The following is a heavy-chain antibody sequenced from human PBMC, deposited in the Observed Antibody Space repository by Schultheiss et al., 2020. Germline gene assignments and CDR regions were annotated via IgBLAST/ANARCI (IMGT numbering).Heavy chain of an antibody. Sequence: SQTLSLTCTVSGGSISSGSYYWSWIRQPAGKGLEWIGYIYYSGSTNYNPSLKSRVTISVDTSKNQFSLKLSSVTAADTAVYYCATGYSSSWYVVGHSYYGMDVWGQGTTVTVSS. D-gene: IGHD6-13*01. CDR1: GGSISSGSYY. CDR3: ATGYSSSWYVVGHSYYGMDV. V-gene: IGHV4-61*10. CDR2: IYYSGST. J-gene: IGHJ6*02.